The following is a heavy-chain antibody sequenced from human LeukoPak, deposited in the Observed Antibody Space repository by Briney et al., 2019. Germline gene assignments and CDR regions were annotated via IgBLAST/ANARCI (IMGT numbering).Heavy chain of an antibody. J-gene: IGHJ5*02. CDR1: GGSFSGNY. Sequence: SETLSLTCAVYGGSFSGNYLSWIRQPPGKGLEWIGEINHSGSTNYNPSLMIRISISLDTSRNQFSLKLPSVTGADTAVYYCARGHYDIFTGYYKVWFDPWGQGTLVTVSS. CDR2: INHSGST. CDR3: ARGHYDIFTGYYKVWFDP. D-gene: IGHD3-9*01. V-gene: IGHV4-34*01.